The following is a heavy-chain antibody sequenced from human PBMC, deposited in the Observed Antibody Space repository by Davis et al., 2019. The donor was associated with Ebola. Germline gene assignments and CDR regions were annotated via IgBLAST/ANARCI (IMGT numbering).Heavy chain of an antibody. J-gene: IGHJ4*02. V-gene: IGHV3-30*02. CDR2: IRDDGIKK. CDR1: GFSLSGYG. CDR3: AREGNSNYEALDS. Sequence: GESLNIPRAASGFSLSGYGMHWVRQAPGQGLERVALIRDDGIKKYYADYVKGRFTISRDNSKNTLFLQMNSLRAEDTAVYFCAREGNSNYEALDSWGQGTLVTVSS. D-gene: IGHD4-11*01.